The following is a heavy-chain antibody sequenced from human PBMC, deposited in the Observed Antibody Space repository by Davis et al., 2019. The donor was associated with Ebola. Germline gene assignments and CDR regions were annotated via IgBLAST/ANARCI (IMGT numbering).Heavy chain of an antibody. CDR3: ASMGIAVAGPLYYYYGMDV. J-gene: IGHJ6*04. D-gene: IGHD6-19*01. CDR2: IIPIFGTA. Sequence: AASVKVSCKASGGTFSSYAISWVRQAPGQGLEWMGGIIPIFGTANYAQKFQGRVTITADESTSTAYMELSSLRSEDTAVYYCASMGIAVAGPLYYYYGMDVWGKGTTVTVSS. CDR1: GGTFSSYA. V-gene: IGHV1-69*13.